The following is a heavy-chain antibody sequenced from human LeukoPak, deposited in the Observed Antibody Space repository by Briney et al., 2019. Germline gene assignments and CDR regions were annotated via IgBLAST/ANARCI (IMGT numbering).Heavy chain of an antibody. J-gene: IGHJ6*03. D-gene: IGHD3-10*01. Sequence: PGGSLRLSCAASGFTFSSYDMHWVRQATGKGLEWVSAIGTAGDTYYPGSVKGRFTISRENAKNSLYLQMNSLRAGDTAVYYCARAFYGSGSPGHRYCYYYYMDVWGKGTTVTISS. CDR2: IGTAGDT. V-gene: IGHV3-13*01. CDR3: ARAFYGSGSPGHRYCYYYYMDV. CDR1: GFTFSSYD.